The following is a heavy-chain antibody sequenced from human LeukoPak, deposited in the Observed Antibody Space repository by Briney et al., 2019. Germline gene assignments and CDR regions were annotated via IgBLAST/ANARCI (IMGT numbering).Heavy chain of an antibody. Sequence: GGSLRLSCAASGFTFSSYWMSWVSQAPGKGLEWVANIKQDGSEKYYVDSVKGRFTISRDNAKNSLYLQMNSLRAEDTAVYYCARGYSSSWYEGDYFDYWGQRTLVTVSS. CDR2: IKQDGSEK. V-gene: IGHV3-7*01. D-gene: IGHD6-13*01. CDR1: GFTFSSYW. CDR3: ARGYSSSWYEGDYFDY. J-gene: IGHJ4*02.